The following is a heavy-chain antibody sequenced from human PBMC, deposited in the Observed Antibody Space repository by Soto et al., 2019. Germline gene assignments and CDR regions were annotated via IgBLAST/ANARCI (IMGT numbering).Heavy chain of an antibody. D-gene: IGHD2-21*01. V-gene: IGHV1-2*02. Sequence: ASVKVSCKASGYTFTGYYMHWVRQAPGQGLEWMGWINPNSGGTNYAQKFQGRVTMTRDTSISTAYMELSRMRSDDTAVYYCARAGGDIAGGYYYGMDVWGQGTTVTVSS. CDR2: INPNSGGT. J-gene: IGHJ6*02. CDR1: GYTFTGYY. CDR3: ARAGGDIAGGYYYGMDV.